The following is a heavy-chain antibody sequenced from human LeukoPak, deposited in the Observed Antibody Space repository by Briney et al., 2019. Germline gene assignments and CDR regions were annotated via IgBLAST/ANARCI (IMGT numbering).Heavy chain of an antibody. V-gene: IGHV7-4-1*02. Sequence: ASVKVSCKASGYTFTSYAMNWVRQAPGQGLEWMGWINTNTGNPTYAQGFTGRFVFSLDTSVSTAYLQISSLKTEDTAVYYCARVGYSGYDNWFDPWGQGTLVTVSS. J-gene: IGHJ5*02. CDR2: INTNTGNP. CDR1: GYTFTSYA. D-gene: IGHD5-12*01. CDR3: ARVGYSGYDNWFDP.